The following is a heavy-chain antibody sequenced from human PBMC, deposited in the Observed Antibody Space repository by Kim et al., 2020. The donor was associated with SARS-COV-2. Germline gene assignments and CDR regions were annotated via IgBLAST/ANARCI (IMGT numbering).Heavy chain of an antibody. CDR2: IYPGDSDT. Sequence: SFPFSLYRFTSYWIGFVRTMPGKGLEWMGIIYPGDSDTRYSPSFQGQVTISADKSISTAYLQWSSLKASDTAMYYCARADNYYYGMDVWGQGTT. CDR3: ARADNYYYGMDV. J-gene: IGHJ6*02. CDR1: LYRFTSYW. D-gene: IGHD3-22*01. V-gene: IGHV5-51*01.